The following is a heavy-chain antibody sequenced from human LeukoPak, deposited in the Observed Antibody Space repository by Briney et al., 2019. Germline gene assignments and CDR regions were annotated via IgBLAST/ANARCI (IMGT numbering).Heavy chain of an antibody. CDR2: IRSDSSDE. J-gene: IGHJ3*02. CDR1: GFKFSDDP. Sequence: GGSLRLSCIASGFKFSDDPMNWVRQAPGKGLEWVSNIRSDSSDEGYADSVKGRFTIARDNVKNSLYLQINSLRAEDTAVYYCAREGYYYDRSGYPARAFDIWGQGTMVTVSS. V-gene: IGHV3-48*01. CDR3: AREGYYYDRSGYPARAFDI. D-gene: IGHD3-22*01.